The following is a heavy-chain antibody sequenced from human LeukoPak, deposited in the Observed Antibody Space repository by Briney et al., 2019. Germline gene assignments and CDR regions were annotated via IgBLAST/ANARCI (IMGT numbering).Heavy chain of an antibody. V-gene: IGHV3-23*01. D-gene: IGHD2-2*01. J-gene: IGHJ4*02. Sequence: GGSLRLSCAASGFTFSSYAVSWVRQAPGKGLEWVSAISGSGGSTYYADSVKGRFTISRDNSKNTLYLQMNSLRAEDTAVYYCAKGTYCSSTSCLGGGIGYFDYWGQGTLVTVSS. CDR1: GFTFSSYA. CDR3: AKGTYCSSTSCLGGGIGYFDY. CDR2: ISGSGGST.